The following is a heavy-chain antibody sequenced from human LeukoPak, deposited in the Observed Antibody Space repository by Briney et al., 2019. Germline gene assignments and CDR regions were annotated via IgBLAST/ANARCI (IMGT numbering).Heavy chain of an antibody. CDR1: GFTFSNYA. Sequence: GRSLRLSCEASGFTFSNYAIHWVRQAPGKGLKGVAFISYGGINQYYGDSVKGRFSISKDNSKNTLSLQMNSLRAEDTAAYYCARGRHSGYDYILDYWGQGTLVTVSS. D-gene: IGHD5-12*01. V-gene: IGHV3-30*04. J-gene: IGHJ4*02. CDR2: ISYGGINQ. CDR3: ARGRHSGYDYILDY.